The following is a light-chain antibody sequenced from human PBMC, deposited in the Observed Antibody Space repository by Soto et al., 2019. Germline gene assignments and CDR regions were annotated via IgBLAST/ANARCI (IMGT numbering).Light chain of an antibody. CDR3: QHLHNYLST. J-gene: IGKJ3*01. Sequence: DIQLTQSPSFLSASVGDRVTITCRASQGISSSLAWYQQGPGKAPKLLIYAASTLQRGVPSRFGGSGSGTEFTLAISSLQPEDFATYYCQHLHNYLSTFGPGTRVDI. CDR1: QGISSS. V-gene: IGKV1-9*01. CDR2: AAS.